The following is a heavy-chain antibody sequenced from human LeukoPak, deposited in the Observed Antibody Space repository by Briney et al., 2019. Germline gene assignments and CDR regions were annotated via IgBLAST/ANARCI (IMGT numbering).Heavy chain of an antibody. Sequence: PSETLSLTCTVSGYSISSGYYWSWIRQPAGKGLEWIGRIYSSGSTNYNPSLKSRVTISVDTSKNQFSLKLSSVTAADTAVYYCAREYSSSWYWYFDPWGRGTLVTVSS. CDR1: GYSISSGYY. V-gene: IGHV4-61*02. CDR2: IYSSGST. J-gene: IGHJ2*01. D-gene: IGHD6-13*01. CDR3: AREYSSSWYWYFDP.